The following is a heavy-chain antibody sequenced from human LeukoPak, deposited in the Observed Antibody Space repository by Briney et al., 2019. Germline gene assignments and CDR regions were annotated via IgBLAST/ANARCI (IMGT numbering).Heavy chain of an antibody. CDR2: ISYDGSNK. CDR3: AKARCSSTSCDSDY. Sequence: PGRSLRLSCAASGFTFSNYGMHWVRQAPGKGLEWVAVISYDGSNKYYADSVKGRFPISRDNSKNTLYLQMNSLRAEDTAVYYCAKARCSSTSCDSDYWGQGTLVTVSS. CDR1: GFTFSNYG. D-gene: IGHD2-2*02. J-gene: IGHJ4*02. V-gene: IGHV3-30*18.